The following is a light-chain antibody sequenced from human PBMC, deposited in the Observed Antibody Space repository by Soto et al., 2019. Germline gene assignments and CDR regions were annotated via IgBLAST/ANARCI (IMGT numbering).Light chain of an antibody. CDR1: QSISSY. Sequence: DIQMTQSPSSLSISVGDRVTITCRASQSISSYLNWYQQKPGKAPKLQIYASSNLQSGVPSRFSGRGSGTDFTLTISSLQPEDFATYHCQQSYITPYTFGQGTKLDI. J-gene: IGKJ2*01. CDR3: QQSYITPYT. V-gene: IGKV1-39*01. CDR2: ASS.